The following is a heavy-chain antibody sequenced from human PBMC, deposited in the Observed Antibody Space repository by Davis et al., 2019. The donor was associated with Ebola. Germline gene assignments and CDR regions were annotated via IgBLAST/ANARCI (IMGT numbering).Heavy chain of an antibody. CDR3: ARETTRGSEYCSGGSCFPI. J-gene: IGHJ4*02. D-gene: IGHD2-15*01. CDR1: GFTFSDYY. V-gene: IGHV3-11*01. CDR2: ISSSGSTI. Sequence: GESLKISCAASGFTFSDYYMSWIRQAPGKGLEWVSYISSSGSTIYYADSVKGRFTISRDNAKNSLYLQMNSLRAEDTAVYYCARETTRGSEYCSGGSCFPIWGQGTLVTVS.